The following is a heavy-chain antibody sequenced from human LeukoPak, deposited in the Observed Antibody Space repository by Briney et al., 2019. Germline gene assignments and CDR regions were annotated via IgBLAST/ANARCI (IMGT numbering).Heavy chain of an antibody. V-gene: IGHV4-39*07. Sequence: PSETLSLTCTVSGGSISSSSYYWGWIRQPPGKGLEWIGSIDYSGSTYYKPSLKSRVTISVDTSKNQFSLKLSSVTAADTAVYYCARGYTGGDGYNLFDYWGQGTLVTVSS. J-gene: IGHJ4*02. D-gene: IGHD5-24*01. CDR1: GGSISSSSYY. CDR3: ARGYTGGDGYNLFDY. CDR2: IDYSGST.